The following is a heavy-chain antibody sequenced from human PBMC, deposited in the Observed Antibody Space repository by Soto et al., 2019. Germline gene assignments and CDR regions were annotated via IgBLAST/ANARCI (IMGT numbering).Heavy chain of an antibody. Sequence: QVQLVQSGAEVKKPGSSVKVSCKASGGTFSSYAISWVRQAPGQGLEWMGGIIPIFGTANYAQKFQGRVTITADESTSTDYMELSSLRSEDSAVYYCARDGTEQQWLVDYWYFDLWGRGTLVTVSS. CDR2: IIPIFGTA. V-gene: IGHV1-69*01. CDR3: ARDGTEQQWLVDYWYFDL. D-gene: IGHD6-19*01. J-gene: IGHJ2*01. CDR1: GGTFSSYA.